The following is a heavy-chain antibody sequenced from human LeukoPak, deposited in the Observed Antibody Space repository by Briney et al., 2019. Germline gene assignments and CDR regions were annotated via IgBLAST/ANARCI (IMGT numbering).Heavy chain of an antibody. CDR1: GFTFDDYA. CDR3: ATIPTGGLVRAGVIDV. J-gene: IGHJ6*02. V-gene: IGHV3-9*01. CDR2: ISWNSGSI. D-gene: IGHD2-21*01. Sequence: GGSLRLSCAASGFTFDDYAMHWVRQAPGKGLEWVSGISWNSGSIGYADSVKGRFTISRDNAKNSVYLQMDSLKDEDTAVYYCATIPTGGLVRAGVIDVWGQGTTVTVSS.